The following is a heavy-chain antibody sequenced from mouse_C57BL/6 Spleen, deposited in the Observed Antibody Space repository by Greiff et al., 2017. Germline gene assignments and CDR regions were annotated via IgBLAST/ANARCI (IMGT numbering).Heavy chain of an antibody. CDR1: GFTFSDFY. CDR2: SRNKANDYTT. V-gene: IGHV7-1*01. D-gene: IGHD3-3*01. J-gene: IGHJ2*01. Sequence: DVKLVDSGGGLVQSGRSLRLSCATSGFTFSDFYMEWVRQAPGKGLEWIAASRNKANDYTTEYSASVKGRFIVSRDTSQSILYLQMNALRAEDTAIYYCARDGLGPFDYWGQGTTLTVSS. CDR3: ARDGLGPFDY.